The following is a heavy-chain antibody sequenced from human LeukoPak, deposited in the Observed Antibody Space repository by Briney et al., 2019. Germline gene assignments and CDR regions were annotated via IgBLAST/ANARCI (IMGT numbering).Heavy chain of an antibody. CDR1: GGSFSGYY. Sequence: SETLSLTCAVYGGSFSGYYWSWIRQPPGKGLEWIGEINHSGSTNYNPSLKSRVTISVDTSKNQFSLKLSSVTAADTAVYYCASSLSYYDNSGYYYWGQGTLVTVSS. CDR3: ASSLSYYDNSGYYY. D-gene: IGHD3-22*01. J-gene: IGHJ4*02. CDR2: INHSGST. V-gene: IGHV4-34*01.